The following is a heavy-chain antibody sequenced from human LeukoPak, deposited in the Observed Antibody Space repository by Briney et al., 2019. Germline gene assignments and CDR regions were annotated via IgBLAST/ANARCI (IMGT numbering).Heavy chain of an antibody. V-gene: IGHV3-30*18. Sequence: PGWSLRLSCAASGFTFSNYGMHGVRQAPGKGLEWVALISFDGSNKDYADSVKGRFTISRDNSKNTLYLQMNSLRAEDTAVYYCAKDGGYWYYDSRGSFGAYWGQGTLVTVSS. D-gene: IGHD3-22*01. CDR1: GFTFSNYG. J-gene: IGHJ4*02. CDR3: AKDGGYWYYDSRGSFGAY. CDR2: ISFDGSNK.